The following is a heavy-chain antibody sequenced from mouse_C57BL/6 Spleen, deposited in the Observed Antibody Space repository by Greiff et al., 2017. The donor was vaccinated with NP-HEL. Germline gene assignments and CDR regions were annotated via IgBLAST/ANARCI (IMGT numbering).Heavy chain of an antibody. J-gene: IGHJ4*01. CDR3: ARGIYYYGSSYDGYAMDY. CDR1: GYTFTSYW. D-gene: IGHD1-1*01. Sequence: VQLQQSGAELAKPGASVKLSCKASGYTFTSYWMHWVKQRPGQGLEWIGYINPSSGYTKYNQKFKDKATLTADKSSSTAYMQLSSLTYEDSAVYYGARGIYYYGSSYDGYAMDYWGQGTSVTVSS. V-gene: IGHV1-7*01. CDR2: INPSSGYT.